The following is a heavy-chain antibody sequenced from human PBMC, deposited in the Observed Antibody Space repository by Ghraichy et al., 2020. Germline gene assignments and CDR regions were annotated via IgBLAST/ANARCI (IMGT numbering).Heavy chain of an antibody. CDR3: ATDRLNDYYYGMDV. V-gene: IGHV1-24*01. CDR2: FDPEDGET. Sequence: SVKVSCKVSGYTLTELSMHWVRQAPGKGLEWMGGFDPEDGETIYAQKFQGRVTMTEDTSTDTAYMELSSLRSEDTAVYYCATDRLNDYYYGMDVWGQGTTVTVSS. D-gene: IGHD5-12*01. J-gene: IGHJ6*02. CDR1: GYTLTELS.